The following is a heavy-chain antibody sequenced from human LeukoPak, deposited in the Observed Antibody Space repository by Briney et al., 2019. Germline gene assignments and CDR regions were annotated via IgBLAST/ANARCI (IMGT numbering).Heavy chain of an antibody. CDR1: GVSISSGSYY. CDR2: IYASGST. V-gene: IGHV4-61*02. Sequence: SQTLSLTCTVSGVSISSGSYYWSWIRQPAGKGLEWIGRIYASGSTNYNPSLKSRVTMSVDTSKNQFSLKLTSVTAADTAVYYCARTVTNALYFDYWGQGTLVTVSS. J-gene: IGHJ4*02. CDR3: ARTVTNALYFDY. D-gene: IGHD4-17*01.